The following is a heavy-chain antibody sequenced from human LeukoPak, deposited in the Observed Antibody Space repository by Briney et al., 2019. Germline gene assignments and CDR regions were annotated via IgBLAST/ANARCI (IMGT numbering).Heavy chain of an antibody. CDR2: INTNTGNP. D-gene: IGHD2-2*01. V-gene: IGHV7-4-1*02. J-gene: IGHJ4*02. CDR1: GYTFTSYA. Sequence: ASVKVSCKASGYTFTSYAMNWVRQAPGQGLEWMGWINTNTGNPTYAQGFTGRFVFSLDTSVSTAYLQISSLKAEDTAVYYCARGYCSSTSCYRFDSWGQGTLVTVSS. CDR3: ARGYCSSTSCYRFDS.